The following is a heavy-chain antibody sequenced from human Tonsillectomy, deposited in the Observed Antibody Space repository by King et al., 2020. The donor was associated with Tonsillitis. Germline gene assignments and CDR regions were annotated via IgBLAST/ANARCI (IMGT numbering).Heavy chain of an antibody. J-gene: IGHJ3*02. V-gene: IGHV1-2*02. D-gene: IGHD5-12*01. Sequence: QLVQSGAEVKKPGASVKVSCKASGYTFTGYYIHWVRQAPGQGLEWMGWIHPNSGGTNYAQRFQGRVTMTRDTSIRIAYMELSRLRSDDTAVYYCAGDLGYSGYDGAFNIWGQGTMVTVSS. CDR3: AGDLGYSGYDGAFNI. CDR1: GYTFTGYY. CDR2: IHPNSGGT.